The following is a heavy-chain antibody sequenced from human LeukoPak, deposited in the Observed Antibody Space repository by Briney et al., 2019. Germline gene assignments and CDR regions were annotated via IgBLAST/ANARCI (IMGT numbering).Heavy chain of an antibody. J-gene: IGHJ4*02. CDR1: GFTFSSYG. D-gene: IGHD6-13*01. V-gene: IGHV3-33*06. Sequence: GGSLRLSCAASGFTFSSYGMHWVRQAPGKGLEWVAVIWYDGSNKYYADSVKGRFTISRDNSKNTLYLQMNSLRAEDTAVYYCAKSAAYSSSWYNFDYWGQGTLVTVSS. CDR3: AKSAAYSSSWYNFDY. CDR2: IWYDGSNK.